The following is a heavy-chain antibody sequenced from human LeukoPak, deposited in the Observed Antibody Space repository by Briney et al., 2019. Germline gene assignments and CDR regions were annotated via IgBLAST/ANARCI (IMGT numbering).Heavy chain of an antibody. J-gene: IGHJ5*02. CDR2: INPSGGST. V-gene: IGHV1-46*01. CDR3: AREGPEQQPYNWFDP. D-gene: IGHD6-13*01. Sequence: ASVKVSCKASGYTFTSYYMHWVRQAPGQGLEWMGIINPSGGSTSYAQKLQGRVTMTTDTSTSTAYMELRSLRSDDTAVYYCAREGPEQQPYNWFDPWGQGTLVTVSS. CDR1: GYTFTSYY.